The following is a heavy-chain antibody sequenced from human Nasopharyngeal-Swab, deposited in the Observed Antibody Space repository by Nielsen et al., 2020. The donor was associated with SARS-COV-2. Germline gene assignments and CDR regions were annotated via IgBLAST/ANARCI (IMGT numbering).Heavy chain of an antibody. Sequence: SETLSLTCTFSGGSISSSSYYWGWIRQPPGKGLEWIGSIYYSGSTYYNPSLKSRVTISVDTSKNQFSLKLSSVTAADTAVYYCARAESGGGYFDYWGQGTLVTVSS. V-gene: IGHV4-39*01. D-gene: IGHD1-26*01. CDR3: ARAESGGGYFDY. CDR2: IYYSGST. J-gene: IGHJ4*02. CDR1: GGSISSSSYY.